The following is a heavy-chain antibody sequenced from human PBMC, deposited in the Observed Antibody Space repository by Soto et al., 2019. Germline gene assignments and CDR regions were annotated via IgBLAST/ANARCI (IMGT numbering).Heavy chain of an antibody. V-gene: IGHV3-23*01. CDR2: IGTSAST. CDR3: AGLSRYCSSSKCD. Sequence: DVRLLESGGGLVQTGGSLRLSCAASGFTFSSYSMSWVRQAPGKGLEWVSTIGTSASTYYGDSVRGRFTIDRDKSRNTLYLQLNGLRAEDTAVYYCAGLSRYCSSSKCDWGDGTLVTVSS. J-gene: IGHJ4*01. CDR1: GFTFSSYS. D-gene: IGHD2-2*01.